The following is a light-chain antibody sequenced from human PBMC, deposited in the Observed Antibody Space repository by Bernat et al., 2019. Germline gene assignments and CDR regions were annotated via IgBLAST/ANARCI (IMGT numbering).Light chain of an antibody. CDR2: EVT. V-gene: IGLV2-8*01. J-gene: IGLJ3*02. CDR3: SSYARNYLV. CDR1: SSDVGGYDF. Sequence: QSALTQPPSASASPGQSVTISCTGTSSDVGGYDFVSWYQQHPGKVPKLMIFEVTKRPSGVPDRFSGSKSGTTASLTVSGLQAEDEADYFCSSYARNYLVFGGGTKLTVL.